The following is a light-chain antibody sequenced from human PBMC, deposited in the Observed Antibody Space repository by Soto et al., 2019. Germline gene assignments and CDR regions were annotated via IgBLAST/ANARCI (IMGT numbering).Light chain of an antibody. J-gene: IGKJ5*01. V-gene: IGKV3-11*01. CDR1: QSVSSY. CDR3: QQRSNWPPG. CDR2: DAS. Sequence: EIVLTQSPATLSLSPGERATLSCRASQSVSSYLAWYQQKPGQAPRLLIYDASNRATGIPARFSGSGSGTDFTITISSREPEDFAVYYCQQRSNWPPGFGQGTRLEIK.